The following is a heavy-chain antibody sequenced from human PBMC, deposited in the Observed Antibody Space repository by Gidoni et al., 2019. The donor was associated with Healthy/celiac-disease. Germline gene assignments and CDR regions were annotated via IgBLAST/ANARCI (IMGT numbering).Heavy chain of an antibody. CDR1: GFTFRIYS. Sequence: EVQLVESGGGLVKPGGSLRLSCAASGFTFRIYSMNWVRQAPGKGLEWVSSISSSSSYIYYADSVKGRFTISRDNAKNSPYLQMNSLRAEDTAVYYCARDYGDYYYYGMDVWGQGTTVTVSS. D-gene: IGHD4-17*01. J-gene: IGHJ6*02. V-gene: IGHV3-21*06. CDR2: ISSSSSYI. CDR3: ARDYGDYYYYGMDV.